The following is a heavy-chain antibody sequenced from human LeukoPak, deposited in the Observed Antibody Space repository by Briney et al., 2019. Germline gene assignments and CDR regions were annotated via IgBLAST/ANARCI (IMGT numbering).Heavy chain of an antibody. Sequence: TGGSLRLSCAASGFTFSSPAMHWVRQAPGKGLEWVAVTLFDGSNQYYAGSVKGRFTISRDNSKNTLYLQMNSLRPEDTAMYYCARNTAMASIDALDLWGQGTMVTVSS. CDR2: TLFDGSNQ. J-gene: IGHJ3*01. D-gene: IGHD5-18*01. V-gene: IGHV3-30-3*01. CDR3: ARNTAMASIDALDL. CDR1: GFTFSSPA.